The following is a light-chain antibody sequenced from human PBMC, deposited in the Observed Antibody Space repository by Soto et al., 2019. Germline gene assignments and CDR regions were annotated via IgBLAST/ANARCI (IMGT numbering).Light chain of an antibody. J-gene: IGKJ4*01. V-gene: IGKV2-28*01. CDR2: LGS. CDR3: MQALHTLQA. CDR1: QTLLHGNGYNY. Sequence: DVVMTQSPLSLPVTPGEPASISCRSSQTLLHGNGYNYLDWYLQKPGQSPQLLIYLGSNRASGVPDRFSGSGSGTDFTLKISRVEADDVGVYYCMQALHTLQAFGGGTKVEIK.